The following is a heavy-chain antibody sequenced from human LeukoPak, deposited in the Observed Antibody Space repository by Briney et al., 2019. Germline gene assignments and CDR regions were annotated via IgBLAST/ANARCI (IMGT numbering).Heavy chain of an antibody. V-gene: IGHV4-39*07. Sequence: SETLSLTCTVSGGSISSSSYYWGWIRQPPGKGLEWIGSIYYSGSTYYNPSLKSRVTISVDTSKNQFSLKLSSVTAADTAVYYCASKYCSSTSCYAFDIWGQGTMVTVSS. CDR2: IYYSGST. D-gene: IGHD2-2*01. J-gene: IGHJ3*02. CDR3: ASKYCSSTSCYAFDI. CDR1: GGSISSSSYY.